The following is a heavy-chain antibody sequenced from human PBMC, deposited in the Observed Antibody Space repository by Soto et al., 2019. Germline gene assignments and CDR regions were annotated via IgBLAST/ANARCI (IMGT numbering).Heavy chain of an antibody. V-gene: IGHV4-59*08. J-gene: IGHJ4*02. CDR1: GGSISSYY. D-gene: IGHD6-6*01. Sequence: PSETLSLTCTVSGGSISSYYWSWIRQPPGKGLEWIGYIYYSGSTNYNPSLKSRVTISVDTSKNQFSLKLSSVTAADTAVYYCARWQLVYFDYWGQGTLVTVSS. CDR2: IYYSGST. CDR3: ARWQLVYFDY.